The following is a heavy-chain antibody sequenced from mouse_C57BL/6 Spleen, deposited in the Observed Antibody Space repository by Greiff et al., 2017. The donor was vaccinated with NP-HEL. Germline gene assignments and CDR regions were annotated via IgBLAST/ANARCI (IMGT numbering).Heavy chain of an antibody. J-gene: IGHJ1*03. D-gene: IGHD1-1*01. V-gene: IGHV1-55*01. CDR1: GYTFTSYW. CDR3: ARGCYYYSSRYWYFDV. CDR2: IYPGSGST. Sequence: QVQLQQPGAELVKPGTSVKMSCKASGYTFTSYWITWVKQRPGQGLEWIGDIYPGSGSTNYNEKFKSKATLTVDTSSSTAYMQLSSLTSEDSAVYYCARGCYYYSSRYWYFDVWGTGTTVTVSS.